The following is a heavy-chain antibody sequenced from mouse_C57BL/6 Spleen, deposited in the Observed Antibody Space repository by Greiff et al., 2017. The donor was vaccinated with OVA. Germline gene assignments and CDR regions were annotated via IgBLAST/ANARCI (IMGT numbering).Heavy chain of an antibody. CDR1: GYTFTSYD. CDR2: IYPRDGST. D-gene: IGHD1-1*01. Sequence: QVQLKESGPELVKPGASVKLSCKASGYTFTSYDINWVKQRPGQGLEWIGWIYPRDGSTKYNEKFKGKATLTVDTSSSTAYMELHSLTSEDAAVYCCAREGYGSSYPFAYWGQGTLVTVSA. V-gene: IGHV1-85*01. J-gene: IGHJ3*01. CDR3: AREGYGSSYPFAY.